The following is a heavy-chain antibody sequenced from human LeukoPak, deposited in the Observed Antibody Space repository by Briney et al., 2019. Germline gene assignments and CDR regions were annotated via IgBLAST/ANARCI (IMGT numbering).Heavy chain of an antibody. D-gene: IGHD2-15*01. Sequence: SETLSLTCTVSGGSISSSSYYWGWIRQPPGQGLEWIGSIYYSGSTYYNPSLKSRVTISVDTSKNQFSLKLSSVTAADTAVYYCARLGYCSGGSCYPDYWGQGTLVTVSS. J-gene: IGHJ4*02. V-gene: IGHV4-39*01. CDR3: ARLGYCSGGSCYPDY. CDR1: GGSISSSSYY. CDR2: IYYSGST.